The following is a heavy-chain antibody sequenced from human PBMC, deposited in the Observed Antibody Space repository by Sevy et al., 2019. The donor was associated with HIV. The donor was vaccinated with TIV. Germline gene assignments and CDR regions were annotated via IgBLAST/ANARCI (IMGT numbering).Heavy chain of an antibody. J-gene: IGHJ3*02. CDR1: GFTFSSYA. D-gene: IGHD3-9*01. V-gene: IGHV3-30-3*01. Sequence: GGCLRLSCAASGFTFSSYAMHWVRQAPGKGLEWVAVISYDGSNKYYADSVKGRFTISRDNSKNTLCLQMNSLRAEDTAVYYCARTHGYDKPYDAFDIWGHWTMVTVSS. CDR3: ARTHGYDKPYDAFDI. CDR2: ISYDGSNK.